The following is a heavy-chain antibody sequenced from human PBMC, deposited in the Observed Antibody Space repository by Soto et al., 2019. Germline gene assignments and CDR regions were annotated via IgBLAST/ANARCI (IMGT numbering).Heavy chain of an antibody. D-gene: IGHD1-26*01. CDR3: AKXVGATCCAGYYYYGMDV. CDR1: GFTFSSYA. CDR2: ISGSGGST. V-gene: IGHV3-23*01. J-gene: IGHJ6*02. Sequence: GGSLRLSCAASGFTFSSYAMSWVRQAPGKGLEWVSAISGSGGSTYYADSVKGRFTISRDNSKNTLHLQMNSLRAEDTAVYYCAKXVGATCCAGYYYYGMDVWGRGTTVTVSS.